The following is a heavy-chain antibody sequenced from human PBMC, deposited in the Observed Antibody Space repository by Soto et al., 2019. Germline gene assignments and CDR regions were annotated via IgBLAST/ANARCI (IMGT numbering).Heavy chain of an antibody. J-gene: IGHJ4*02. CDR3: AKVWSTYYFDY. V-gene: IGHV3-23*01. CDR2: ISGSGGTT. Sequence: PGGSLRLSCAASGFTFSSNAMRWVRQAPGKGLEWVSAISGSGGTTYYADSVQGRFTISRDNSRNTLYLQMDSLRAEDTAVYYCAKVWSTYYFDYWGQGTLVTVSS. D-gene: IGHD2-8*02. CDR1: GFTFSSNA.